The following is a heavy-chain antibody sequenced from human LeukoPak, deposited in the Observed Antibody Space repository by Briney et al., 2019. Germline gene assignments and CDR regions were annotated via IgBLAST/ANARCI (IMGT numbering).Heavy chain of an antibody. D-gene: IGHD3-22*01. V-gene: IGHV4-34*01. CDR3: ARRRYYDSTGYFD. CDR1: GGSFSGYY. Sequence: SETLSLTCAVYGGSFSGYYWSWIRQPPGKGLEWIGEINHSGSTNYNPSLKSRVTISVDTSKNQFSLKLSSVTAADTAVYYCARRRYYDSTGYFDRGRGSLVIVSS. J-gene: IGHJ4*02. CDR2: INHSGST.